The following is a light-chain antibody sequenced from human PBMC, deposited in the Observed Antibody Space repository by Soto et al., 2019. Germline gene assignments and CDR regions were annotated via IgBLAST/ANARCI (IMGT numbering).Light chain of an antibody. CDR2: AVI. CDR3: CSYAGSYTGV. V-gene: IGLV2-11*01. Sequence: QSALTQPRSVSGSPGQSVTISCTGTSSDVGGYEYVSWYQQYPGKAPKLMIYAVIRRPSGVPDRFSGSKSGNTASLTISGLQAEDEADYYCCSYAGSYTGVFGGGTKLTVL. CDR1: SSDVGGYEY. J-gene: IGLJ3*02.